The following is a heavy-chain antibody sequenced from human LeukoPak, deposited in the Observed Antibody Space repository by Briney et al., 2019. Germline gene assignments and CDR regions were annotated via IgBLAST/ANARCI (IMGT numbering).Heavy chain of an antibody. D-gene: IGHD2-2*01. J-gene: IGHJ6*03. V-gene: IGHV4-59*01. CDR3: ARATYGINIVVVPAAFYYYYMDV. CDR2: IHYSGST. Sequence: PSETLSLTCTVSGGSISSYYWSWIRQPPGKGLEWIGYIHYSGSTKYNPSLKSRVTISVDTSKNQFSLKLSSVTAADTAVYYCARATYGINIVVVPAAFYYYYMDVWGKGTTVTVSS. CDR1: GGSISSYY.